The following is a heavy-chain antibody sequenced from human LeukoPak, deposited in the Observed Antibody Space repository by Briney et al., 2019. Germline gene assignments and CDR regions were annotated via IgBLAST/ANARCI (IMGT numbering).Heavy chain of an antibody. Sequence: GGSLRLSCAASGFTVSTNYMSWVRQAPGKGLEWVSLIYSGGSTYYADSVKGRFTISRDNSKNTPYLQMNSLRAEDTALYYCARGGIGYYDSSGYDEYFQHWGQGTLVTVSS. V-gene: IGHV3-66*01. CDR1: GFTVSTNY. CDR2: IYSGGST. D-gene: IGHD3-22*01. CDR3: ARGGIGYYDSSGYDEYFQH. J-gene: IGHJ1*01.